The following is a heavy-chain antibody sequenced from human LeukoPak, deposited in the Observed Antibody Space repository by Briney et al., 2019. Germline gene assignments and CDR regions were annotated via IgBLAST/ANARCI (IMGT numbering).Heavy chain of an antibody. J-gene: IGHJ3*02. CDR2: IKQDGSEK. V-gene: IGHV3-7*01. CDR1: GFTFSSYW. Sequence: PGGSLRLSCAASGFTFSSYWMSWVRQAPGKGLEWVANIKQDGSEKYYVDSVKGRFTISRDNAKNSLYLQMNSLRAEDTAVYYCARVTGYYTPDAFDIWGQGTMVTVSS. D-gene: IGHD3-9*01. CDR3: ARVTGYYTPDAFDI.